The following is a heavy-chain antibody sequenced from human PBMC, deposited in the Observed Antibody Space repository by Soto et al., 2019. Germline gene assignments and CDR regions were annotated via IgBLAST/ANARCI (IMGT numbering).Heavy chain of an antibody. Sequence: QVQLQQWGAGLLKPSEILSLTCAVYGGSFSGYYWSWIRQPPGKGLEWIGEINHSGSTNYNPSLKSRVTISVDTSKNQFSLKLSSVTAADTAVYYCARYLVIRYYGMDVWGQGTTVTVSS. CDR1: GGSFSGYY. CDR3: ARYLVIRYYGMDV. D-gene: IGHD3-22*01. CDR2: INHSGST. V-gene: IGHV4-34*01. J-gene: IGHJ6*02.